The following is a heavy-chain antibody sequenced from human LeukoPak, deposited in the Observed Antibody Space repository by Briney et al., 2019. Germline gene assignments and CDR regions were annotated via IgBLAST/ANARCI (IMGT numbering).Heavy chain of an antibody. CDR3: ARGAYYYED. V-gene: IGHV3-7*01. CDR1: GFTFSTYW. D-gene: IGHD3-22*01. CDR2: IKEDGSDK. J-gene: IGHJ4*02. Sequence: PGGSLRLSCAASGFTFSTYWMTWVRQAPGKGLEWVANIKEDGSDKYYVDSVKGRFTISRDNAKNSLYLQMNNLRAEDTAVYYCARGAYYYEDWGQGTLVTVSS.